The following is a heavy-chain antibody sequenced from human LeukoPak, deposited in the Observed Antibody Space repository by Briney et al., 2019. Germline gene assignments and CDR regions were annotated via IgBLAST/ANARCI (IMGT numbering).Heavy chain of an antibody. Sequence: PGGSLRLSCAASGFTFSSYGMSWVRQAPGKGLEWVSGISGSGGTTYYADSAKGWFTISRDNSKNTLYLQMNSLRAEDTAVYYCATSGSYNYWGQGTLVTVSS. V-gene: IGHV3-23*01. J-gene: IGHJ4*02. CDR1: GFTFSSYG. CDR3: ATSGSYNY. CDR2: ISGSGGTT. D-gene: IGHD1-26*01.